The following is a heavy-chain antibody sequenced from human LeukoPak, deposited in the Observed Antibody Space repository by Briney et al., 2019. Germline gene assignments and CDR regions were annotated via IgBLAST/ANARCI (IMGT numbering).Heavy chain of an antibody. J-gene: IGHJ3*02. CDR2: IDPSDSYT. V-gene: IGHV5-10-1*01. CDR1: GYSFTSYW. D-gene: IGHD1-20*01. CDR3: ARSITGTPMDAFDI. Sequence: GESLKISCKGSGYSFTSYWISWVRQMPGKGLEWMGRIDPSDSYTYYSPSFQGHVTISADKSISTAYLQWSSLRASDTAMYYCARSITGTPMDAFDIWGQGTMVTVSS.